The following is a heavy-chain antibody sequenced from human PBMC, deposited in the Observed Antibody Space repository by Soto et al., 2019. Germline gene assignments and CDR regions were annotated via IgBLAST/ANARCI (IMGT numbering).Heavy chain of an antibody. D-gene: IGHD1-26*01. CDR2: ISYDGSNK. CDR3: AKDLRGSSTGY. Sequence: GGPLRLSCAASGFTFSSYGTHWVRQAPGKGLEWVAVISYDGSNKYYADSVKGRFTISRDNSKNTLYLQMNSLRAEDTAVYYCAKDLRGSSTGYWGQGTLVTVSS. CDR1: GFTFSSYG. V-gene: IGHV3-30*18. J-gene: IGHJ4*02.